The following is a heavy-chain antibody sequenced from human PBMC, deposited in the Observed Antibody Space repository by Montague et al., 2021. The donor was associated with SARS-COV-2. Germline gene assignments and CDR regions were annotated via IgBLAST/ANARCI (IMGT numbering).Heavy chain of an antibody. Sequence: SETLSLTCAVYGGSFSGYYWSWIRQPPGKGLEWTGEISHSGSTNYNPSLKSRVTISIDTSKNQFSLKLSSVTAADTAVYYCARLAYRLLFIASHYGMDVWGQGTLVTVSS. V-gene: IGHV4-34*01. J-gene: IGHJ6*02. D-gene: IGHD2-2*01. CDR1: GGSFSGYY. CDR2: ISHSGST. CDR3: ARLAYRLLFIASHYGMDV.